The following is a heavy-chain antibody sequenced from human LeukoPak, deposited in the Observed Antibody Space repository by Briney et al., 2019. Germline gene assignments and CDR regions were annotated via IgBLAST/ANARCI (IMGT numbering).Heavy chain of an antibody. J-gene: IGHJ5*02. V-gene: IGHV4-34*01. CDR2: INHSGST. D-gene: IGHD2-2*01. CDR3: ARDDCSSISCYHNWFDP. Sequence: SETLSLTCAVYGGSFSGYYWSWIRQPPGKGLEWIGEINHSGSTNYNPSLKSRVTISVDTSKNQFSLKLSSVTAEDTAVYYCARDDCSSISCYHNWFDPWGQGTLVTVSS. CDR1: GGSFSGYY.